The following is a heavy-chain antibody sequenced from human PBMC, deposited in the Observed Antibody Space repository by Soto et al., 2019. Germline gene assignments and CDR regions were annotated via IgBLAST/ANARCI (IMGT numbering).Heavy chain of an antibody. CDR3: ARSPPYSNNWYVYFDL. V-gene: IGHV1-69*12. J-gene: IGHJ2*01. CDR1: GGTFISYA. D-gene: IGHD6-13*01. Sequence: QVQLVQSGAEMKKPGSSVKVSCKASGGTFISYAITWVRQAPGQGLEWMGGIIPIFGTTNFAQKFQDRVTITADESTTKAYMGLSSLRSEDTAVYYCARSPPYSNNWYVYFDLWGRGTLVTVSS. CDR2: IIPIFGTT.